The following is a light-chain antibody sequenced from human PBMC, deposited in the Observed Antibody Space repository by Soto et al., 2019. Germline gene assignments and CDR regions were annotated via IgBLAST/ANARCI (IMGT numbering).Light chain of an antibody. Sequence: IPMTQSPSSLSASVGARVTITCRARQGVRNDLAWYQQKPGKAPKSLISAASSFQSGVPSRFSGSRSWTDFTLAISSLQPEYGAHSYGQQYNSYPFTFGPGTKVDI. V-gene: IGKV1-16*01. CDR3: QQYNSYPFT. J-gene: IGKJ3*01. CDR2: AAS. CDR1: QGVRND.